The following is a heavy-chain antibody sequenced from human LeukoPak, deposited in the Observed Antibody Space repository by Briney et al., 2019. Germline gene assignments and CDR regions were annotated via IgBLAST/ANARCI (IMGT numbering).Heavy chain of an antibody. V-gene: IGHV4-39*01. CDR1: AASISRSLFY. CDR3: AKHDRTAVDAFDI. J-gene: IGHJ3*02. D-gene: IGHD2-21*02. Sequence: KPSETLSLTCTVSAASISRSLFYWGWLRQPPGKGPEWIGSIYSTENTFYNPSLQSRVSISVDTSKNQFSLNLTSVTAADTAVYYCAKHDRTAVDAFDIWGQGTVVVVS. CDR2: IYSTENT.